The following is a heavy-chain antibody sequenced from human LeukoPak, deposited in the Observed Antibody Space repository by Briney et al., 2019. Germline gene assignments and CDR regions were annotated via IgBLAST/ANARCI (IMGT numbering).Heavy chain of an antibody. CDR2: ISSSSSTI. CDR1: GFTFSIYS. Sequence: HPGGSLRLSCAASGFTFSIYSMNWVRQAPGKGLEWVSYISSSSSTIYYADSVKGRFTISRDNAKNSLYLQMNSLRAEDTAVYYCARDPTPSGPQVPAAIVWGQGTLVTVSS. D-gene: IGHD2-2*01. CDR3: ARDPTPSGPQVPAAIV. V-gene: IGHV3-48*01. J-gene: IGHJ4*02.